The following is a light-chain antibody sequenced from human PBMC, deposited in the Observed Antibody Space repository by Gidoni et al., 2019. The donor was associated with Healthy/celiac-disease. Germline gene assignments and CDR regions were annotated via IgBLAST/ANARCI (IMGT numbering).Light chain of an antibody. CDR2: DAS. CDR1: QSVSGY. Sequence: IVLIQSPATLSLSPGQRATLSCRASQSVSGYFAWYQQKPGQAPRLLIYDASNRATGIPARFSGSGSGTDFTLTISSLEPEDFAVYYCQQRSNWPLTFGGGTKVEIK. J-gene: IGKJ4*01. V-gene: IGKV3-11*01. CDR3: QQRSNWPLT.